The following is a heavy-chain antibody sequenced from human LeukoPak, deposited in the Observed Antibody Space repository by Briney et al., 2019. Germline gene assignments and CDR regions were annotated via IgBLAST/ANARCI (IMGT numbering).Heavy chain of an antibody. D-gene: IGHD2-15*01. Sequence: ASVKVSCRASGYTFTGYYMHWVRQAPGQGLEWMGWINPNSGGTNYAQKFQGRVTMTRDTSISTAYMELSRLRSDDTAVYYCARDLGCCSGGSCSRKYFDYWGQGTLVTVSS. CDR3: ARDLGCCSGGSCSRKYFDY. V-gene: IGHV1-2*02. J-gene: IGHJ4*02. CDR2: INPNSGGT. CDR1: GYTFTGYY.